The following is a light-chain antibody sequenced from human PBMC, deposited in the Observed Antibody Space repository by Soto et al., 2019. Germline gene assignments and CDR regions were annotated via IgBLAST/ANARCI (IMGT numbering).Light chain of an antibody. J-gene: IGKJ1*01. CDR1: KSVSSSY. CDR3: QQYSSSAWT. Sequence: EIVLTQSPGTLSLSPGERATLSCRASKSVSSSYLAWYQQKPGQAPRLLIYGASSRATGIPDRFSGSGSGTDFTLTISRLEPEDFAVYYCQQYSSSAWTFGQGTKVDVK. CDR2: GAS. V-gene: IGKV3-20*01.